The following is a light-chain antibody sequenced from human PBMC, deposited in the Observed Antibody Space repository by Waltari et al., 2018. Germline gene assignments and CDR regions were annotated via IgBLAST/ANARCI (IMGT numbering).Light chain of an antibody. CDR3: QQYSGYSGI. Sequence: DIQMTQSPSSLSASVGDRVTITCQASHDISNYLNWYQQKPGKAPKLLIYDASNLETGVPSRFSGSGSGTDFSFTISSLQPEDIATYYCQQYSGYSGIFGGGTKVEIK. V-gene: IGKV1-33*01. J-gene: IGKJ4*01. CDR2: DAS. CDR1: HDISNY.